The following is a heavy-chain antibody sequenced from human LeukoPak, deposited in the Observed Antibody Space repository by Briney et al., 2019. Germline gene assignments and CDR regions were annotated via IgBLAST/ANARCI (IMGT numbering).Heavy chain of an antibody. Sequence: GGSLRLSCAASGFTFSSYAMSWFRQAPGKGLVWVSRINSDGSRTNYADCVKGRFTISRDNAKNTVFLQMNSLRAEDAAVYYCARVITGSTYGQFDYWGQGALATVSS. CDR3: ARVITGSTYGQFDY. D-gene: IGHD5-18*01. V-gene: IGHV3-74*01. CDR1: GFTFSSYA. CDR2: INSDGSRT. J-gene: IGHJ4*02.